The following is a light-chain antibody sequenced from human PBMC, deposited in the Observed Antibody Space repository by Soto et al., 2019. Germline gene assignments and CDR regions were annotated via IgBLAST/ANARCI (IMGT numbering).Light chain of an antibody. CDR3: QQYNNWPRAT. CDR2: RTS. J-gene: IGKJ4*01. CDR1: QSISSN. V-gene: IGKV3-15*01. Sequence: EIVMTQSPATLAVSPGERATLSCRASQSISSNLAWYQQKPGQAPRLLLLRTSSRATGFPARFSGSGSGTEFTLTISSLQSEDFGVYYCQQYNNWPRATFGGGTKVDIK.